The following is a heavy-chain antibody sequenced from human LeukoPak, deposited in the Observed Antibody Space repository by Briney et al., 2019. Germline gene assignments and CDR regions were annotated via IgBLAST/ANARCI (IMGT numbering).Heavy chain of an antibody. J-gene: IGHJ4*02. CDR2: ITGLGGST. CDR3: AKDSGYDYMDS. CDR1: GFTFRDYA. Sequence: GGSLRLSCAASGFTFRDYAMSWVRQAPGEGLEWVSSITGLGGSTFYADSVKGRFTFSRDNSNNMLYLQMNSLRTDDTAVYYCAKDSGYDYMDSWGQGTLVIVPS. D-gene: IGHD5-12*01. V-gene: IGHV3-23*01.